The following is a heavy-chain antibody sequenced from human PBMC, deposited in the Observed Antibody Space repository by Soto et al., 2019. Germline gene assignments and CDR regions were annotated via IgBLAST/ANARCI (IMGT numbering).Heavy chain of an antibody. CDR1: GGSISSSY. Sequence: SETLSLTCTVSGGSISSSYWSWIRQPPGKGLEWIGYIYYSGSTNYNPSLKSRVTISVDTSKNQFSLKLSSVTAADTAVYYCARGIETAGYDFWSGYRRLDYYYYGMDVWGQGTTVTVSS. D-gene: IGHD3-3*01. J-gene: IGHJ6*02. CDR2: IYYSGST. V-gene: IGHV4-59*01. CDR3: ARGIETAGYDFWSGYRRLDYYYYGMDV.